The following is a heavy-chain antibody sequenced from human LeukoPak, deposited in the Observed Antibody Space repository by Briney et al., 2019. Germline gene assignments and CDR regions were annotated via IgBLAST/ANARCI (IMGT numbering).Heavy chain of an antibody. CDR2: IAGSDGST. CDR1: GFTFSSSA. J-gene: IGHJ4*02. V-gene: IGHV3-23*01. D-gene: IGHD6-13*01. Sequence: GGSLRLSCAASGFTFSSSAMSWARQAPGKGLEWVSAIAGSDGSTFYTDSVKGRFTIFRDNSKNILYLQMNSLRGEDTAVYYCAKRTSSRAFDYWGQGTLVTVSS. CDR3: AKRTSSRAFDY.